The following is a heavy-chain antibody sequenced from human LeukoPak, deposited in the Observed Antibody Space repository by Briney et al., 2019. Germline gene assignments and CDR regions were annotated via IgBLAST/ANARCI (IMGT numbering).Heavy chain of an antibody. CDR1: GFTFSSYG. D-gene: IGHD2/OR15-2a*01. Sequence: GGSLRLSCAASGFTFSSYGMHWVRQAPGKGLEWVAVISYDGSNKYYADSVKGRFTISRDNSKNTLYLQMNSLRAEDTAVYYCAKGRMGKNHLFDYWGQGTLVTVSS. CDR2: ISYDGSNK. V-gene: IGHV3-30*18. J-gene: IGHJ4*02. CDR3: AKGRMGKNHLFDY.